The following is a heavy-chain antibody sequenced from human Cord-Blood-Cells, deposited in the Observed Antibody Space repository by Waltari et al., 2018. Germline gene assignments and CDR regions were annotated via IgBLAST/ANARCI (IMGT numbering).Heavy chain of an antibody. D-gene: IGHD2-21*01. Sequence: QVQLQESGPGLVKPSETLSLTCTVSGGSISSYYWSWIRPPPGKGLEWIGYIYYSGSTNYNPSLKSRVTISVDTSKNQFSLKLSSVTAADTAVYYCARAVGMSRNYFDYWGQGTLVTVSS. V-gene: IGHV4-59*01. CDR2: IYYSGST. J-gene: IGHJ4*02. CDR3: ARAVGMSRNYFDY. CDR1: GGSISSYY.